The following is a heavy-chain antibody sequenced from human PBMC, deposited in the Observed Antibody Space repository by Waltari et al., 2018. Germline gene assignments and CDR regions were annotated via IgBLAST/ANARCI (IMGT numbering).Heavy chain of an antibody. V-gene: IGHV4-39*07. CDR2: FYYSGRT. CDR3: ARVASGWYYFDY. J-gene: IGHJ4*02. D-gene: IGHD6-19*01. CDR1: RCSITTSSYY. Sequence: LHLQESVPGLVKPSELVSPTCTVSRCSITTSSYYWGCIRQPRGKRLEWIGSFYYSGRTYYNTSHKSRVTISVDTSKNQFSLKLSSVTAADTDVYYCARVASGWYYFDYWGQGTLVTVSS.